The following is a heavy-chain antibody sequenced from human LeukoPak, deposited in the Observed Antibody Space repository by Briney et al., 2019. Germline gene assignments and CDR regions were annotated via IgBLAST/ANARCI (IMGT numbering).Heavy chain of an antibody. V-gene: IGHV3-48*02. CDR2: ISSSSSTI. Sequence: PGGSLRLSCAASGFTFSSYSMNWVRQAPGKGLEWASYISSSSSTIYYADSVKGRFTISRDNAKNSLYLQMNSLRDEDTAVYYCAREGVEMATIVYFDYWGQGTLVTVSS. D-gene: IGHD5-24*01. CDR3: AREGVEMATIVYFDY. J-gene: IGHJ4*02. CDR1: GFTFSSYS.